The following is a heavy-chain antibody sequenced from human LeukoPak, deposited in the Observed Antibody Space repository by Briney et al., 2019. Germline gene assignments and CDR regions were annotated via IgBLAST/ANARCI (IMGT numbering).Heavy chain of an antibody. CDR1: GGTFSSYA. V-gene: IGHV1-69*05. J-gene: IGHJ4*02. D-gene: IGHD3-22*01. CDR2: IIPIFGTA. Sequence: GASVKVSCKASGGTFSSYAISWVRQAPGQGLEWMGGIIPIFGTANYAQKFQGRVTITTDESTSTAYMELSSLRSEDTAVYYCARDRGFGIAMMFDYWGQGTLVTVSS. CDR3: ARDRGFGIAMMFDY.